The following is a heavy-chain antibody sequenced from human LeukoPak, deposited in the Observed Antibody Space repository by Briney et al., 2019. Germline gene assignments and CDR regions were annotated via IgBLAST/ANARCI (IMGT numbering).Heavy chain of an antibody. Sequence: ASVKVSCKASGNTFPSHFMNWVRQAPGQGLEWMGWINGHNGNTNYSQKFQGRVTMTTDTSTSTAYMELRSLRSDDTAVYYCTRVPELPDYWGQGTLVTVSS. CDR1: GNTFPSHF. CDR3: TRVPELPDY. D-gene: IGHD3-10*01. CDR2: INGHNGNT. J-gene: IGHJ4*02. V-gene: IGHV1-18*04.